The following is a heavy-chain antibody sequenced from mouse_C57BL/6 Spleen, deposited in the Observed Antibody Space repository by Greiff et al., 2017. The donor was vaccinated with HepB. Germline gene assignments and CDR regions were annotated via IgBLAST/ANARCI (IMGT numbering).Heavy chain of an antibody. D-gene: IGHD2-2*01. CDR3: ARQREYGYDDWYFDV. CDR1: GFTFSDYY. J-gene: IGHJ1*03. CDR2: ISNGGGST. V-gene: IGHV5-12*01. Sequence: EVKLVESGGGLVQPGGSLKLSCAASGFTFSDYYMYWVRQTPEKRLEWVAYISNGGGSTYYPDTVKGRFTISRDNAKNTLYLQMSRLKSEDTAMYYCARQREYGYDDWYFDVWGTGTTVTVSS.